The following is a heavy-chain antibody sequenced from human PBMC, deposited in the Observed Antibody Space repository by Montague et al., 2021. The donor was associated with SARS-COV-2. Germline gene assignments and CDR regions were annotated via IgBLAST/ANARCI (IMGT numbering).Heavy chain of an antibody. CDR2: ISFSWST. D-gene: IGHD6-19*01. J-gene: IGHJ4*02. V-gene: IGHV4-59*04. CDR3: AKQNHGRGWYEISFDY. CDR1: GGSFSPYY. Sequence: SETLSLTCSVSGGSFSPYYWTWIRQTPGKGLEWIGSISFSWSTYHNPSLKSRVTMSVDTSMNQFSLRLSTVTAADTALYYCAKQNHGRGWYEISFDYWGQGTLVTVSS.